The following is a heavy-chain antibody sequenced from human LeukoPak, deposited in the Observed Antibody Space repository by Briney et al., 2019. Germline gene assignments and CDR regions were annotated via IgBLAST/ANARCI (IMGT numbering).Heavy chain of an antibody. Sequence: SETLSLTCAVYGGSFSGYYWSWIRQPPGKGLEWIGEINHSGSTNYNPSLKSRVTISVDTSKNQFSLKLSSVTAADTAVYYCARTLDYDFWSGYDGGQGTLVTVSS. J-gene: IGHJ4*02. CDR2: INHSGST. V-gene: IGHV4-34*01. D-gene: IGHD3-3*01. CDR3: ARTLDYDFWSGYD. CDR1: GGSFSGYY.